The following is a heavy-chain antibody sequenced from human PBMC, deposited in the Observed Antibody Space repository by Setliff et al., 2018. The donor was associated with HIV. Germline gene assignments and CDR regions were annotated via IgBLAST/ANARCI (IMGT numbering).Heavy chain of an antibody. D-gene: IGHD3-3*01. CDR1: GDFFSSDYY. CDR2: FHYSGST. J-gene: IGHJ4*02. V-gene: IGHV4-38-2*02. Sequence: SETLSLTCTVSGDFFSSDYYWGWIRQPPGKGLEWIGSFHYSGSTSYNPSLRSRVTISVDTSKNQFSLKLTSVTAADTAVYYCARVDYNFWSGYNFVFDYWGQGTLVTVSS. CDR3: ARVDYNFWSGYNFVFDY.